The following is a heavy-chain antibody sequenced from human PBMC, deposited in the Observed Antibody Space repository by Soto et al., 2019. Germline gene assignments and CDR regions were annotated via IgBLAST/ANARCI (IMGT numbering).Heavy chain of an antibody. CDR1: GYTFTSYG. CDR2: ISAYNGNT. V-gene: IGHV1-18*04. D-gene: IGHD3-3*01. Sequence: GASVNVSCKASGYTFTSYGISWVRQAPGQGLEWMGCISAYNGNTNYAQKLQGRVTMTTDASTSTAYMELRSLRSDDTAVYYCARVADKPYYDFWSGYDTEEGLFDYWGQGTLVTVSS. CDR3: ARVADKPYYDFWSGYDTEEGLFDY. J-gene: IGHJ4*02.